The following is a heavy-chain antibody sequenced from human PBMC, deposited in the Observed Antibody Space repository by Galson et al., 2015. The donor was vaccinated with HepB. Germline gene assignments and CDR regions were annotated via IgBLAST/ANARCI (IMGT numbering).Heavy chain of an antibody. CDR1: GFTFGDYV. CDR2: IRSKAYPGTT. Sequence: SLRLSCAASGFTFGDYVVGWFRQAPGKGLECVGFIRSKAYPGTTEYAASVKGRFTISRDDSKSIAYLQMNSLKTEDTAVYYCTRDLGGYYNPQFDHWGQGTLITVSS. J-gene: IGHJ5*02. V-gene: IGHV3-49*03. CDR3: TRDLGGYYNPQFDH. D-gene: IGHD2/OR15-2a*01.